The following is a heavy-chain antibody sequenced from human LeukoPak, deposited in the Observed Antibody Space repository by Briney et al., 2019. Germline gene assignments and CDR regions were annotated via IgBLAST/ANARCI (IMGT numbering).Heavy chain of an antibody. CDR2: ISYDGSNK. D-gene: IGHD5-12*01. CDR3: ARPRGYSGLETTP. J-gene: IGHJ4*02. Sequence: GGSLRLSCSASGFTFSSYAMHWVRQAPGKGLEWVAVISYDGSNKYYADSVKGRFTISRDNSKNTLYLQMNSLRAEDTAVYYCARPRGYSGLETTPGGQGTLVTVSS. V-gene: IGHV3-30-3*01. CDR1: GFTFSSYA.